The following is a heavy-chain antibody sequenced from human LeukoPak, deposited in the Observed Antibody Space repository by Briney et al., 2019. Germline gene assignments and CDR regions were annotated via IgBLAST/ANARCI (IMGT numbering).Heavy chain of an antibody. CDR2: ISSSSSYI. V-gene: IGHV3-21*01. Sequence: GGSLRLSCAASGFTFSSYSMNWVRQAPGKGLEWVSSISSSSSYIYYADSVKGRFTISRDNAKNSLYLQMNSLRAEDTAVYYYARVAYGSGSYYPDYYMDVWGKGTTVTVSS. J-gene: IGHJ6*03. D-gene: IGHD3-10*01. CDR1: GFTFSSYS. CDR3: ARVAYGSGSYYPDYYMDV.